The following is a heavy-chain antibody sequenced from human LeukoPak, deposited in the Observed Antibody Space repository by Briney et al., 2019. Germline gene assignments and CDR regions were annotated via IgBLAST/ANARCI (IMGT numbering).Heavy chain of an antibody. CDR2: ISYDGSNK. J-gene: IGHJ4*02. Sequence: PARSLRLSCAASGFTFSSYGMHWVRQAPGKGLEWVAVISYDGSNKYYADSVKGRFTISRDNSKNTLYLQMNSLRAEDTAVYYCAKTLVDYDFWSGSLNFDYWGQGTLVTVSS. V-gene: IGHV3-30*18. CDR1: GFTFSSYG. CDR3: AKTLVDYDFWSGSLNFDY. D-gene: IGHD3-3*01.